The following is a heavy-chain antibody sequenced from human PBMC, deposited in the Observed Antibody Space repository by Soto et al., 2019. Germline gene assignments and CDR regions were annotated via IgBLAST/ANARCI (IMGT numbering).Heavy chain of an antibody. D-gene: IGHD3-3*01. CDR1: GYTFTSYD. J-gene: IGHJ4*02. V-gene: IGHV1-8*01. CDR2: MNPNSGNT. CDR3: ARAQVLRFLEWLCTTGVGFDY. Sequence: QVQLVQSRAEVKKPGASVKVSCKASGYTFTSYDINWVRQATGQGLEWMGWMNPNSGNTGYAQKFQGRVTMTRNTFISTSYMGLSSMRSEDTAVYYCARAQVLRFLEWLCTTGVGFDYWGQGTLVTVSS.